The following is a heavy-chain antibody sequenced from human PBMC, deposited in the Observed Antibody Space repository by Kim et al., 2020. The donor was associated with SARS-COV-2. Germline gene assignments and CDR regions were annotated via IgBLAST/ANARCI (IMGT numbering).Heavy chain of an antibody. CDR3: ARRQFTSGWYYFDY. J-gene: IGHJ4*02. D-gene: IGHD6-19*01. Sequence: YADSGKGRFTISRDNAKNTLYLQMNSLRAEGTAVYYCARRQFTSGWYYFDYWGQGTLVTVSS. V-gene: IGHV3-74*01.